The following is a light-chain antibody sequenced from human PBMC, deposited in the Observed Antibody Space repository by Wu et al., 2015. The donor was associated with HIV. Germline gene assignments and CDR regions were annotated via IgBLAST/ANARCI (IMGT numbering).Light chain of an antibody. Sequence: EIVLTQSPGTLSLSPGERATLSCRVSQSISSGYLAWYQQKPGQAPRLLIYGASSRATGIPDRFSGTGSETDFTLTISRLEPEDFTVYYCQHYDNSPQVTFGGGTKVEIK. V-gene: IGKV3-20*01. J-gene: IGKJ4*01. CDR3: QHYDNSPQVT. CDR1: QSISSGY. CDR2: GAS.